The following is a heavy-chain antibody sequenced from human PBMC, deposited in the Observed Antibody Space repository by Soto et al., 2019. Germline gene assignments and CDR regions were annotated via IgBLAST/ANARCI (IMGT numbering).Heavy chain of an antibody. D-gene: IGHD6-19*01. V-gene: IGHV3-23*01. Sequence: HPGGSLRLSCAASGFTFSNYAMSGVRQAPGKGLEWVSAISGSGGSTYYADSVKGRFTISRDNSKNTLYLQMNSLRAEDTAVYYCAKAGGRHIKSGRQWLPPFCYWGQGTLVTVSS. J-gene: IGHJ4*02. CDR2: ISGSGGST. CDR3: AKAGGRHIKSGRQWLPPFCY. CDR1: GFTFSNYA.